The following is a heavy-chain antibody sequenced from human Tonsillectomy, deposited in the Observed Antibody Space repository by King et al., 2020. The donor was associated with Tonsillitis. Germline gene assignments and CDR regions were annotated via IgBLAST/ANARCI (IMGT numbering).Heavy chain of an antibody. Sequence: LQLVQSGGGVVQPGRSLILSCAASGFTFRNYAMHWVRQAPGKGLEWVAIISYDGTNKFYADSVKGRFTISRDSSKNTLYLQMNSLRAEDTAVFYCARDRGSWVLDIDYWGQGTLVTVSS. D-gene: IGHD1-26*01. CDR1: GFTFRNYA. J-gene: IGHJ4*02. CDR2: ISYDGTNK. CDR3: ARDRGSWVLDIDY. V-gene: IGHV3-30*04.